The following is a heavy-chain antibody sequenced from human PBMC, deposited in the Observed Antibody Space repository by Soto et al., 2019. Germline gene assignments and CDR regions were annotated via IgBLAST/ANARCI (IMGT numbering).Heavy chain of an antibody. CDR2: MYNTGST. V-gene: IGHV4-59*01. D-gene: IGHD2-21*02. Sequence: QVQLQESGPGLVKPSETLSLTCTVSGGSISRYYWSWIRQPPGKGLAWIGYMYNTGSTVYNPSLKSRVTISVDTSKNPFSLKLNAVTAADTAVYYCARDLWGYCGTDCYPLDVWGQGTTVTVSS. CDR1: GGSISRYY. CDR3: ARDLWGYCGTDCYPLDV. J-gene: IGHJ6*02.